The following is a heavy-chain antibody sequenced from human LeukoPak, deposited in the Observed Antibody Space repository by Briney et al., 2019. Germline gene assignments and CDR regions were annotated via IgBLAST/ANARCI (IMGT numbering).Heavy chain of an antibody. V-gene: IGHV3-66*01. CDR1: GFTVSNNY. CDR2: IYSGGRT. J-gene: IGHJ4*02. Sequence: GGSLRLSCAASGFTVSNNYMSWVRQAPGKGLEWVSLIYSGGRTYFADSVKGRFTISRDNSKNTVYLQMNSLRAEDTAVYYRARAIGFGDYFDFWGQGTLLTVSS. CDR3: ARAIGFGDYFDF. D-gene: IGHD3-16*01.